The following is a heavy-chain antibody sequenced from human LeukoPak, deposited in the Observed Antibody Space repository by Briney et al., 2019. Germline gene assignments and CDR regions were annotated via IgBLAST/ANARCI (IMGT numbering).Heavy chain of an antibody. Sequence: GGSLRLSCAASGFTFSSYLMHWVRHAPGKGLVWVSRINVDGSDTRYADSVKGRFTISRDNAKNTLYLQINSLRVEDTAVYYCAKAVVVVPAATPFDYWGLGTLVTVSS. J-gene: IGHJ4*02. D-gene: IGHD2-2*01. CDR2: INVDGSDT. V-gene: IGHV3-74*01. CDR3: AKAVVVVPAATPFDY. CDR1: GFTFSSYL.